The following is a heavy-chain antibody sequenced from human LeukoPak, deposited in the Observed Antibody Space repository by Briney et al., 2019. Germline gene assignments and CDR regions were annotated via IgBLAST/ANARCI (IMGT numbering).Heavy chain of an antibody. CDR3: AHRRYSSSSPSEYFQH. D-gene: IGHD6-6*01. Sequence: CGPTLVNPTQTLTLTCTFSGVSLSTGGVGVAWIRQSPGKALEWLALIYWSDDKRYSPSLKSRLTITKDTSKDQVVLTVTNVDPVDAATYYCAHRRYSSSSPSEYFQHWGQGTPVTVPS. V-gene: IGHV2-5*01. CDR2: IYWSDDK. CDR1: GVSLSTGGVG. J-gene: IGHJ1*01.